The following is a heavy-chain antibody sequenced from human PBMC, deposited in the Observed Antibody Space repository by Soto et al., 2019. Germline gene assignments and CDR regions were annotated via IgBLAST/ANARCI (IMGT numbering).Heavy chain of an antibody. CDR2: IKQDGSEK. D-gene: IGHD2-15*01. V-gene: IGHV3-7*01. CDR3: ARDRSGWGYCSGGSCQLEFDY. Sequence: PGGSLRLSCAASGFTFSSYWMSWVRQAPGKGLEWVANIKQDGSEKYYVDSVKGRFTISRDNAKNSLYLQMNSLRAEDTAVYYCARDRSGWGYCSGGSCQLEFDYWGQGTLVTVSS. J-gene: IGHJ4*02. CDR1: GFTFSSYW.